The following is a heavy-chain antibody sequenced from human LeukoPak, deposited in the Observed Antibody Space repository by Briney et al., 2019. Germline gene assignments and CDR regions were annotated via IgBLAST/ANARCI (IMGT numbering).Heavy chain of an antibody. D-gene: IGHD2-15*01. Sequence: ASVKVSCKASGGTFSSYAISWVRQAPGQGLEWMGGIIPIFGTANYAQKFQGRVTITADKSTSTAYMELSSLRSGDTAVYYCARDVRGGCSGGSCYEQYFDYWGQGTLVTVSS. CDR2: IIPIFGTA. CDR1: GGTFSSYA. J-gene: IGHJ4*02. V-gene: IGHV1-69*06. CDR3: ARDVRGGCSGGSCYEQYFDY.